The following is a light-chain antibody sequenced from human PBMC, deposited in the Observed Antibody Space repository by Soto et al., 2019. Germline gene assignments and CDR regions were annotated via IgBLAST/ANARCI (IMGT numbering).Light chain of an antibody. CDR3: SSYTTSNTLL. V-gene: IGLV2-14*01. CDR1: SSDIGGYNY. Sequence: QSALTQPASVSGSPGQSITISCTGTSSDIGGYNYVSWYQQHPGKAPKLMIYDVSDRPSGVSNRFSGSKSGNTASLTISGLRAEDEADYYCSSYTTSNTLLFGGGTQLTVL. CDR2: DVS. J-gene: IGLJ2*01.